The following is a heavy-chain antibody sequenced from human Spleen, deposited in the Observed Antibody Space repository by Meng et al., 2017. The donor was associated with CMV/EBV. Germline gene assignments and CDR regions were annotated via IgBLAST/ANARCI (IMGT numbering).Heavy chain of an antibody. CDR2: ISWSGGTI. CDR3: AKDLSTDTGRGFGS. Sequence: GGSLRLSCAGTGFTFEDYALHWVRQAPGKGLEWVSGISWSGGTIGYADSVRGRFTISRDNAKKSLYLQMNSLRPEDTALYYCAKDLSTDTGRGFGSWGQGTLVTVSS. J-gene: IGHJ5*01. V-gene: IGHV3-9*01. CDR1: GFTFEDYA. D-gene: IGHD1-14*01.